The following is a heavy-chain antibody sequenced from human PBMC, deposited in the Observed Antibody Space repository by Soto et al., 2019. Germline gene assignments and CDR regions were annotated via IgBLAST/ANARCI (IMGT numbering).Heavy chain of an antibody. CDR2: IYYSGST. D-gene: IGHD6-13*01. CDR3: ARSYTSSWFLDY. V-gene: IGHV4-59*08. Sequence: PSESLSLTCTVAGGSMSTESWSCIRQPPGEGLEWIGYIYYSGSTNYNPSLKSRVIISADTSKNQFSLKLSSVTAADTAVYYCARSYTSSWFLDYWGQGTLVTVS. CDR1: GGSMSTES. J-gene: IGHJ4*02.